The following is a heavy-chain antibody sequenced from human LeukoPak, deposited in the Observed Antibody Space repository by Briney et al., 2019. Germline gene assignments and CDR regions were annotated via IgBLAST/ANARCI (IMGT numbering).Heavy chain of an antibody. D-gene: IGHD2-15*01. V-gene: IGHV1-18*01. CDR1: GYTFTSYG. J-gene: IGHJ4*02. CDR3: ARGLGYCSGGSCYDNYFDY. Sequence: ASVKVSCKASGYTFTSYGISWVRQAPGQGLEWMGWISAYNGNTNYAQKLQGRVTMTTDTSTSTAYMELRSLRSDDTAVYYCARGLGYCSGGSCYDNYFDYWGQGTLVTVSS. CDR2: ISAYNGNT.